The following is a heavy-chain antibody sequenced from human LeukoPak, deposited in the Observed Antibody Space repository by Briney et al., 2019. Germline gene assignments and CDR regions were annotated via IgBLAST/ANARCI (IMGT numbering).Heavy chain of an antibody. J-gene: IGHJ5*02. CDR2: IYPKSGGT. CDR3: ARVSTSGYRDWLDP. D-gene: IGHD3-9*01. Sequence: ASVKVSCKASGYTFADYYIHWVRQAPGQGLEWMGWIYPKSGGTNSAQEFQGRVTMTRDTCISTAYMEPSRLKFDDTAVYYFARVSTSGYRDWLDPWGQGTLVTVSS. CDR1: GYTFADYY. V-gene: IGHV1-2*02.